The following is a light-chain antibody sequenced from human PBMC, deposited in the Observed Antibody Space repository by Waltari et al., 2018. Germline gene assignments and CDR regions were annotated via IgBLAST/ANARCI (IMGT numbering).Light chain of an antibody. CDR2: GKN. CDR3: HSRDSSGDVV. J-gene: IGLJ2*01. CDR1: SLRTYY. V-gene: IGLV3-19*01. Sequence: SSELTQDPAVSVALGQPVRIPCQGDSLRTYYVSWFHQKPGQAPALVIYGKNNRPSGIPDLFSASSSGSTAPLTIIVAQAEDEADYYCHSRDSSGDVVIGGGTKLTVV.